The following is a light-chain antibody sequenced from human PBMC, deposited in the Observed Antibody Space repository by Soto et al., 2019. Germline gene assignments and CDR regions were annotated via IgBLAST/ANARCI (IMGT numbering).Light chain of an antibody. CDR2: AAS. V-gene: IGKV1-27*01. CDR1: QSVRSNS. Sequence: TQSPGTLSFSPWERSTLSFMASQSVRSNSLAWYQQKPGKVPKLLIYAASTLQSGVPSRFSGSGSGTDFTLTISSLQPEDVATYYCQKYNSAPFTFGPGTKVDIK. J-gene: IGKJ3*01. CDR3: QKYNSAPFT.